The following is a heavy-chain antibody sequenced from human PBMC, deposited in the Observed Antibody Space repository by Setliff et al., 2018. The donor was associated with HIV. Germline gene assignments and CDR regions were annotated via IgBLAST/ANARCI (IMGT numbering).Heavy chain of an antibody. CDR2: FDPEKGET. J-gene: IGHJ3*02. D-gene: IGHD3-10*01. V-gene: IGHV1-24*01. CDR3: WFGEPVGPFDI. CDR1: GGTFSSYV. Sequence: GASVKVSCKASGGTFSSYVISWVRQAPGQGLEWMGGFDPEKGETVYAQKLQGRVTMTDDTSTDTAYMELSSLRSEDTAVYFCWFGEPVGPFDIWGQGTRVTVSS.